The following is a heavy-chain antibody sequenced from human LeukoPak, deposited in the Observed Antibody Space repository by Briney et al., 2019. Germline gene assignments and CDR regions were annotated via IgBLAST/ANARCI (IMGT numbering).Heavy chain of an antibody. CDR3: ARISYYDSIGTYYDYYYGMDV. D-gene: IGHD3-22*01. J-gene: IGHJ6*02. CDR1: GYTFTSYG. Sequence: GASVKVSCKASGYTFTSYGISWVRQAPGQGLEWMGWISAYNGNTNYAQKLQGRVTMTTDTSTSTAYMELRSLRSDDTAVYYCARISYYDSIGTYYDYYYGMDVWGQGTTVTVSS. CDR2: ISAYNGNT. V-gene: IGHV1-18*01.